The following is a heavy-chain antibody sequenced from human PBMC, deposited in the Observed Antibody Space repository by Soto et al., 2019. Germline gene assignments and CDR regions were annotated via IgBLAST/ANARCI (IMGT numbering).Heavy chain of an antibody. Sequence: ASVQVSGKASGYTFTSYYMHWLRHAPGQGLEWMVIINPSGGSTSYAQKFQDRVTMTRDTSTSTVYIELSSLRSEDTAVYYCARAYRSRGARAFDIWGQGTMVTVSS. CDR3: ARAYRSRGARAFDI. CDR2: INPSGGST. D-gene: IGHD5-18*01. J-gene: IGHJ3*02. CDR1: GYTFTSYY. V-gene: IGHV1-46*01.